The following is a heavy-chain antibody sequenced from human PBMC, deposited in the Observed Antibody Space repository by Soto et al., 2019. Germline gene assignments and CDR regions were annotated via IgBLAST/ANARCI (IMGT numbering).Heavy chain of an antibody. J-gene: IGHJ5*02. Sequence: GASVKVSCKASGYTFTGYYMHWVRQAPGQGLEWMGWINPNSGGTNYAQKFQGWVTMTRDTSISTAYMELSRLRSDDTAVYYCARSDPTYDILTGYYWFDPWGQGTLVTVSS. D-gene: IGHD3-9*01. CDR2: INPNSGGT. CDR3: ARSDPTYDILTGYYWFDP. CDR1: GYTFTGYY. V-gene: IGHV1-2*04.